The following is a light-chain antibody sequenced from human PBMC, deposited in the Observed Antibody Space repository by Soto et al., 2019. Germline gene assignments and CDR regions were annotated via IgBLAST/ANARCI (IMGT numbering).Light chain of an antibody. CDR2: DES. J-gene: IGKJ2*01. CDR3: HQHTTWPRT. CDR1: QSISNN. V-gene: IGKV3-15*01. Sequence: EIVMTQSPATLSVSPGERATLSCRASQSISNNLAGYQQKPGHAPKLLIYDESTRATGIPDRFTGSGSGTEFTLTISSLQSEDFALYYCHQHTTWPRTFGQGTKLEIK.